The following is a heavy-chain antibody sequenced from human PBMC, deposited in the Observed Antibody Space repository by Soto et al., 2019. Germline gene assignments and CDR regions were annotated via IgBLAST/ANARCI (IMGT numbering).Heavy chain of an antibody. CDR2: ISSSSSTL. CDR1: GFTFSSYS. CDR3: ASAAVRRPTPHLNWFDP. Sequence: EVQLVESGGGLVQPGGSLRLSCAASGFTFSSYSMNWVRQAPGKGLEWVSYISSSSSTLYYADSVKGRFTISRDNAKNSLYLQMNSLRDEDTAVYYGASAAVRRPTPHLNWFDPWGQGTLVTVSS. V-gene: IGHV3-48*02. J-gene: IGHJ5*02. D-gene: IGHD4-17*01.